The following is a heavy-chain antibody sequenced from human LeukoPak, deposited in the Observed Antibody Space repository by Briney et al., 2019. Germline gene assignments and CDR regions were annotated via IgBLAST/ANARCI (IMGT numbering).Heavy chain of an antibody. J-gene: IGHJ4*02. D-gene: IGHD3-22*01. CDR2: ISYSGNT. CDR3: ARLHYDSSGYYYFDY. V-gene: IGHV4-39*07. CDR1: GDSFTNNNYF. Sequence: SETLSLTCTVSGDSFTNNNYFWGWIRQPPGKDLEWIGEISYSGNTYYSPSLRSRVTISRDTSKNQFSLMLSSVTAADTAVYYCARLHYDSSGYYYFDYWGQGTLVTVSS.